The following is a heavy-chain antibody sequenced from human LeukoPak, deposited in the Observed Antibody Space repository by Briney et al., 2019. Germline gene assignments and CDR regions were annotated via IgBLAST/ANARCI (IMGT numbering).Heavy chain of an antibody. D-gene: IGHD4-17*01. CDR2: IYYSGST. V-gene: IGHV4-59*01. Sequence: PSETLSLTCTVSGGSISSYYWSWIRQPPGKGLEWIGYIYYSGSTNYNPSLKSRVTISVDTSKNQFSLKLSSVTAADTAVYYCGRDSAYGDYADVFDIGGKGTMVTVSS. CDR3: GRDSAYGDYADVFDI. CDR1: GGSISSYY. J-gene: IGHJ3*02.